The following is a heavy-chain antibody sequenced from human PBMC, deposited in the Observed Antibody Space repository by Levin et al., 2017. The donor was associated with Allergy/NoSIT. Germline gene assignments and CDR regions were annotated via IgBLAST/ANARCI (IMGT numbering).Heavy chain of an antibody. Sequence: SQTLSLTCAVSGGSISSVNWWNWVRQPPGKGLEWIGEIDHGGSTNYNASLESRVTISVDKSKNQFSLKLSSVTAADTAVYYCARDIGDRDGGGYYFDSWGQGTLVTVSS. CDR2: IDHGGST. CDR1: GGSISSVNW. CDR3: ARDIGDRDGGGYYFDS. V-gene: IGHV4-4*02. D-gene: IGHD2-21*02. J-gene: IGHJ4*02.